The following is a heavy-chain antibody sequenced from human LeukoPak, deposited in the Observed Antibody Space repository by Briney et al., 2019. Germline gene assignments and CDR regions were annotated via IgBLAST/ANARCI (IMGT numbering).Heavy chain of an antibody. CDR2: IYSDGTT. J-gene: IGHJ5*02. CDR3: ARHPYGPGRKGWFDP. V-gene: IGHV3-66*04. Sequence: GGSLRLSCAASEFIVSSNYISWVRQAPGKGLEWVSIIYSDGTTYYVDSVKGRFTISRDNSQNTVYLQMNSLRAEDTAVYYCARHPYGPGRKGWFDPWGQGTLVTVSS. D-gene: IGHD3-10*01. CDR1: EFIVSSNY.